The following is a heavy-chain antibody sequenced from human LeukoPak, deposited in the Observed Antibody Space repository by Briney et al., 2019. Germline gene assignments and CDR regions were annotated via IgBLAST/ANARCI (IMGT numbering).Heavy chain of an antibody. D-gene: IGHD4-17*01. CDR2: ISGSGGST. CDR3: AKALGDYEPFYYYYGLDV. J-gene: IGHJ6*02. Sequence: PGGSLRLSCAASGFTFSSYAMSWVRQAPGKGLEWVSAISGSGGSTYYADSVKGRFTVSRDNSRNTLYLHMKSLRADDTAVYYCAKALGDYEPFYYYYGLDVWGQGTTVTVSS. V-gene: IGHV3-23*01. CDR1: GFTFSSYA.